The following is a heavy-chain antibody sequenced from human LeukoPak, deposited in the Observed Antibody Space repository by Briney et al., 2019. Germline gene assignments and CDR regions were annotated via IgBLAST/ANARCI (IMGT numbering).Heavy chain of an antibody. CDR2: ISGYDGDT. CDR1: GYTFSRYG. V-gene: IGHV1-18*01. J-gene: IGHJ6*02. Sequence: ASVKVSCKASGYTFSRYGITWVRQAPGQGLEWTGWISGYDGDTKYAQKLQGRVTMTTDISTSTAYMELRSLRSDDTAVYYCARATRGYNYGSGYYGMDVWGQGTTVIVSS. CDR3: ARATRGYNYGSGYYGMDV. D-gene: IGHD5-18*01.